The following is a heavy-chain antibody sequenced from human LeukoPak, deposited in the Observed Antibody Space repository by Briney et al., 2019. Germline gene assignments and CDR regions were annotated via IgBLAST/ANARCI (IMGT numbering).Heavy chain of an antibody. CDR2: IRSKANSYAT. CDR1: GFTFSGSA. V-gene: IGHV3-73*01. CDR3: AKEIWPTVTTPGWTYFDY. J-gene: IGHJ4*02. Sequence: GGSLRLSCAASGFTFSGSAMHWVRQASGKGLEWVGRIRSKANSYATAYAASVKGRFTISRDDSKNTLYLQMNSLRAEDTAVYYCAKEIWPTVTTPGWTYFDYWGQGALVTVSS. D-gene: IGHD4-17*01.